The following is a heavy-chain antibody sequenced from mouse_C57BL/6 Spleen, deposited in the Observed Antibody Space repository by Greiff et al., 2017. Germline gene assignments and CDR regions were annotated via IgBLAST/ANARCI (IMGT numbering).Heavy chain of an antibody. Sequence: VQLQQSGPELVKPGASVKISCKASGYTFTDYYMNWVKQSHGKSLEWIGDINPNNGGTSYNQKFKGKATLTVDKSSSTAYMELRRLTSEDSAVYYCAREGGAYYPVAYWGQGTLVTVSA. V-gene: IGHV1-26*01. CDR2: INPNNGGT. CDR3: AREGGAYYPVAY. CDR1: GYTFTDYY. J-gene: IGHJ3*01. D-gene: IGHD2-10*01.